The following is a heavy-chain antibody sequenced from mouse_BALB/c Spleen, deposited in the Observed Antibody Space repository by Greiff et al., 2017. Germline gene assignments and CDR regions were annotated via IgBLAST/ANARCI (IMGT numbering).Heavy chain of an antibody. J-gene: IGHJ4*01. Sequence: QVQLQQSGPELVKPGASVRISCKASGYTFTSYYIHWVKQRPGQGLEWIGWIYPGNGNTKYNEKFKGKATLTADKSSSTAYMQLSSLTSEDSAVYFCARSGEGAMDYWGQGTSVTVSS. CDR1: GYTFTSYY. CDR2: IYPGNGNT. D-gene: IGHD3-1*01. V-gene: IGHV1S56*01. CDR3: ARSGEGAMDY.